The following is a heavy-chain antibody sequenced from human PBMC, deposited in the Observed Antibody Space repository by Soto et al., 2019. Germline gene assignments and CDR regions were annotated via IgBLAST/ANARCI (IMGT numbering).Heavy chain of an antibody. Sequence: EVPLVESGGGLVHPGGALRLSCAASWFTFNNYWITLVRPAPGKGLEWVANINQDGSEKYYVDSVKGRFTISRDNDKSSLHLQMSSLRAEDTAVYYCATNHYWGQGSLVTVSS. J-gene: IGHJ4*02. CDR2: INQDGSEK. V-gene: IGHV3-7*01. CDR1: WFTFNNYW. CDR3: ATNHY.